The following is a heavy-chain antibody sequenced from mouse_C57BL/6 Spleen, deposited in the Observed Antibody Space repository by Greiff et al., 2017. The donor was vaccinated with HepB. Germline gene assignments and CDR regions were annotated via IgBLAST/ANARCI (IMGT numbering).Heavy chain of an antibody. V-gene: IGHV5-4*01. Sequence: EVQVVESGGGLVKPGGSLKLSCAASGFTFSSYAMSWVRQTPEKRLEWVATISDGGSYTYYPDNVKGRFTISRDNAKNNLYLQMSHLKSEDTAMYYCARENSGFAYWGQGTLVTVSA. CDR2: ISDGGSYT. CDR3: ARENSGFAY. CDR1: GFTFSSYA. J-gene: IGHJ3*01.